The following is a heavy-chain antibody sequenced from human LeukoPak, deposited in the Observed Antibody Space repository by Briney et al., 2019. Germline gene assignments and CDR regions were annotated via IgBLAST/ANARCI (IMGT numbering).Heavy chain of an antibody. Sequence: SETLSLTCAVYGGSFSGYYWSWIRQPPGKGLEWIGEINHSGSINYNPSLKSRVTISVDTSKNQFSLKLSSVTAADTAVYYCARAPMYYYGSGRFVDSWGPGTLVTVSS. CDR1: GGSFSGYY. CDR2: INHSGSI. J-gene: IGHJ4*02. V-gene: IGHV4-34*01. CDR3: ARAPMYYYGSGRFVDS. D-gene: IGHD3-10*01.